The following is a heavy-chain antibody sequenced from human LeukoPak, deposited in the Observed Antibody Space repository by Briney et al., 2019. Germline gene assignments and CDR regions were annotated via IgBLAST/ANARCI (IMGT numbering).Heavy chain of an antibody. D-gene: IGHD2-15*01. CDR3: ARGYCSGGSCYSIYFDN. CDR1: GFTFTIYW. CDR2: IKQDGSKK. J-gene: IGHJ4*02. Sequence: GGSLRLSCAASGFTFTIYWMRWVRQAPGKGLEWVANIKQDGSKKYYVDSVKGRFTMSRDNAKNSLYLQMNSLRAEDTAVYYCARGYCSGGSCYSIYFDNWGQGTLVTVSS. V-gene: IGHV3-7*01.